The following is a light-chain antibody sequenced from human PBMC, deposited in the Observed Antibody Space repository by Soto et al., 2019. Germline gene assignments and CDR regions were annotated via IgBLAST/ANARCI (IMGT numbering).Light chain of an antibody. J-gene: IGLJ1*01. CDR1: SSNIGTNA. Sequence: QSVLTQPPSASGTPGQRVTISCSGGSSNIGTNAVNWYQQLPGTAPTLLIYNNNQRPSGVPDRFSGSKSGTSASLIISGLQAEDEADYYCSSYTTSITYVFGTGTKVTVL. CDR3: SSYTTSITYV. CDR2: NNN. V-gene: IGLV1-44*01.